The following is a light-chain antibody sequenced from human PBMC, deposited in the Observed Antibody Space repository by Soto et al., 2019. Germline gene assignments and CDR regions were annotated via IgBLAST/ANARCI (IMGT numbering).Light chain of an antibody. CDR3: ATWDDSLNVYV. Sequence: QSVLTQPPSASGTPGQRVTISCSGSRSNIGSNTVHWYQQLPGTAPKLLIYSNNHRPSGVPDRFSGSKSGTSASLAISGLQSEDEADYSCATWDDSLNVYVFGTGTKLTVL. CDR2: SNN. CDR1: RSNIGSNT. J-gene: IGLJ1*01. V-gene: IGLV1-44*01.